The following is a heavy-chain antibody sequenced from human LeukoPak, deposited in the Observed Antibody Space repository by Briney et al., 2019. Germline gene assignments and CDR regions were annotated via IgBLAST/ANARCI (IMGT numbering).Heavy chain of an antibody. J-gene: IGHJ1*01. D-gene: IGHD2-8*01. CDR2: ISGSGGST. CDR1: GFTFTSYA. Sequence: GGSLRLSCAASGFTFTSYALSWVRQAPGKGLEWVSSISGSGGSTCYADSVKGRFTISRDNSKNTLYLQMNSLRAEDTAVYYCAKDLPNPGTSRHFQYWGQGTLVTVSS. V-gene: IGHV3-23*01. CDR3: AKDLPNPGTSRHFQY.